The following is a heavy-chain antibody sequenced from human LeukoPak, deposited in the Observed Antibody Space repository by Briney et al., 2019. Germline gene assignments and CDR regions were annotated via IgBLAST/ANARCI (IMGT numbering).Heavy chain of an antibody. D-gene: IGHD4-17*01. V-gene: IGHV3-30-3*02. CDR3: AKTGYGDYVSIDWFDP. J-gene: IGHJ5*02. Sequence: GGSLRLSCAASGYTFSSHAMHWVRQAPGKGLEWVAVISYDGRDKYYADSAKGRFTISRDYSKNTLYLQMNSLRGKDTAVYYCAKTGYGDYVSIDWFDPWGQGTLVTVSS. CDR1: GYTFSSHA. CDR2: ISYDGRDK.